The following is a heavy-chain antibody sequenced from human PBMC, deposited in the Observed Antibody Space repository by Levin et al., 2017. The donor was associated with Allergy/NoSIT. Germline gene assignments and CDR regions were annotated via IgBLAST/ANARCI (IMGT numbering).Heavy chain of an antibody. CDR1: GFSFSSYY. V-gene: IGHV3-7*01. CDR3: ARYYRGGGKYYIDY. D-gene: IGHD2-15*01. J-gene: IGHJ4*02. CDR2: IKHDGSET. Sequence: HPGGSLRLSCAASGFSFSSYYMAWVRQAPGKGLEWVANIKHDGSETYYADSVRGQFTISRDNAKNSLLLQLNSLRDEDTAMYFCARYYRGGGKYYIDYWGQGTLVTVSS.